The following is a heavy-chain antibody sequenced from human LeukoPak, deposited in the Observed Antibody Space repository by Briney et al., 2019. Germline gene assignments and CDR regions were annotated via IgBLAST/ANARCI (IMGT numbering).Heavy chain of an antibody. V-gene: IGHV1-2*02. CDR2: INPNTGVT. J-gene: IGHJ4*02. CDR1: GYTFTAYY. Sequence: ASVKVSCKASGYTFTAYYIHWVRQAPGQGLEWMGLINPNTGVTKFAQRFRGRVTMSRDTSISTAYMELNRLTSDDTAVYYCTRNSGWYGISWGQGTLVTVSS. CDR3: TRNSGWYGIS. D-gene: IGHD6-19*01.